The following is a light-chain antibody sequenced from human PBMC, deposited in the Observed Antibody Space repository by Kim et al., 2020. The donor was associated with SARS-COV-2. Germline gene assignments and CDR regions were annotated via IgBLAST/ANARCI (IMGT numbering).Light chain of an antibody. J-gene: IGKJ2*01. CDR3: QQYNSYPYT. V-gene: IGKV1-5*03. CDR1: QTISSY. Sequence: DIQMTQSPSTLSASVGDRVTITCRASQTISSYLAWYQQKPGKAPKVLIYKSSSLKKGVPSRFSGSGSGTVFTLTISSLQPDDFATYYCQQYNSYPYTFGQGTKLEI. CDR2: KSS.